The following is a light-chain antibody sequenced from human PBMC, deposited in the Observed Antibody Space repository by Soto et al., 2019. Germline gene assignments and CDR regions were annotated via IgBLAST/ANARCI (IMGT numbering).Light chain of an antibody. V-gene: IGKV1-5*01. CDR1: QIITTF. CDR3: LQYESYPRT. J-gene: IGKJ1*01. Sequence: DIQITQSPSTLSASVGDRVTITCRASQIITTFMAWYQQKPGKAPKVLIYDTSSLEPGVPSRFTASGSGTEFTLTIRSLQPDDFATYYCLQYESYPRTFGRGTKVEIK. CDR2: DTS.